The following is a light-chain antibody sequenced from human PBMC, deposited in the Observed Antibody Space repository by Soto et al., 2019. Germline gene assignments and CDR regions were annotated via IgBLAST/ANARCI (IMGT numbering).Light chain of an antibody. V-gene: IGLV2-14*01. J-gene: IGLJ3*02. Sequence: QSALTQPASESGSPGQSITISCTGTSSDVGSYNAVSWYQQHPGKAPQLMIYEVINRPSGVSNRFSGSKSGNTASLTISGLQAEDDADYFCASYTSSSTAVFGAGTKLTVL. CDR3: ASYTSSSTAV. CDR1: SSDVGSYNA. CDR2: EVI.